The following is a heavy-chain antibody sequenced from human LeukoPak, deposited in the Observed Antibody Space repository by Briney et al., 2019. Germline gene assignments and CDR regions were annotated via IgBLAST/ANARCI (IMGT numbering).Heavy chain of an antibody. D-gene: IGHD2-15*01. V-gene: IGHV1-18*01. CDR1: GYTFSNYG. Sequence: ASVKVSCKASGYTFSNYGFSWVRQAPGQGLQWMGWISANNGYTKFAQKFQGRVTLTTDTSTSTAYMELRSLRSDDTAMYYCARAGAVVDNWFDPWGQGTLVTVSS. J-gene: IGHJ5*02. CDR2: ISANNGYT. CDR3: ARAGAVVDNWFDP.